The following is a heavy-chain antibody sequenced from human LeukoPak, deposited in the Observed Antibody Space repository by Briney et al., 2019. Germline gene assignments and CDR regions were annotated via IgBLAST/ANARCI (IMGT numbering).Heavy chain of an antibody. CDR2: MNPNSGNT. CDR3: ARGRGGICSSTGCKRGNWFDP. D-gene: IGHD2-2*01. V-gene: IGHV1-8*01. Sequence: ASVKVSCKASGYTFTSYDINWVRQATGQGLEWVGWMNPNSGNTGYAQKFQGRVTMTRNTSISTAYMELSSLRSEDTAVYYCARGRGGICSSTGCKRGNWFDPWGQGTLVTVSS. J-gene: IGHJ5*02. CDR1: GYTFTSYD.